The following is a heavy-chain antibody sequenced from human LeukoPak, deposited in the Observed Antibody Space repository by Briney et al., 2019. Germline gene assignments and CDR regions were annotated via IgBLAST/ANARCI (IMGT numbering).Heavy chain of an antibody. J-gene: IGHJ6*04. V-gene: IGHV1-24*01. D-gene: IGHD2-2*01. CDR1: GYPLPELS. CDR3: ATVVVVPAAIPKVDYYGMDV. CDR2: FDPEDGET. Sequence: ASVKVSCKVSGYPLPELSMHWVRQAPGKGLEWMGGFDPEDGETIYAQKFQGRVTMTEDTSTDTAYMELNSLRSEDTAVYYCATVVVVPAAIPKVDYYGMDVWGKGTTVTVSS.